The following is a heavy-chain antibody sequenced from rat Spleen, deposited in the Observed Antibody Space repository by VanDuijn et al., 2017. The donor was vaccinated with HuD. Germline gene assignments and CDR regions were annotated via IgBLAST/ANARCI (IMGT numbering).Heavy chain of an antibody. CDR1: GFTFSDYA. D-gene: IGHD1-7*01. J-gene: IGHJ2*01. V-gene: IGHV5S10*01. CDR2: IIYDGSRT. CDR3: ATPRDTAGIPP. Sequence: EVQLVESGGGLVQPGNSLKLSCAASGFTFSDYAMAWVRQSPKKGLEWVATIIYDGSRTYYRDSVKGRFTISRDNAKSTLYLQMDNLRSEDTATYYCATPRDTAGIPPWGQGVMVTVSS.